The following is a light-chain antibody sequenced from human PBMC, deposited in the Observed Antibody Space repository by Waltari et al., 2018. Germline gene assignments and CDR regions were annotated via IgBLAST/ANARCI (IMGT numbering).Light chain of an antibody. J-gene: IGLJ3*02. Sequence: SSELTQDPAVSVALGQTVRLTCQGDSLRSYYARWYQQNPGQAPVLVIYGKNNRPSGIPDRFSGSSSGNTASLTITGAQAEDEADYYCNSRDSSGNLWVFGGGTKLTVL. V-gene: IGLV3-19*01. CDR1: SLRSYY. CDR2: GKN. CDR3: NSRDSSGNLWV.